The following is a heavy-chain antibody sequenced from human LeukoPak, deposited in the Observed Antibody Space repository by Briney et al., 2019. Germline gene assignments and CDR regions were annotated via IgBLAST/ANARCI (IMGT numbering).Heavy chain of an antibody. CDR2: IGGGGTDT. V-gene: IGHV3-23*01. Sequence: PGGSLRLSCAASGFTFSSYAMSWVRQAPGKGPEWVSAIGGGGTDTYYVDSAKGRFTISRDNSKNTLYLQMNSLRAEDTAVYYCAKEGIAAEYYFDYWGQGTLVTVSS. D-gene: IGHD6-13*01. J-gene: IGHJ4*02. CDR3: AKEGIAAEYYFDY. CDR1: GFTFSSYA.